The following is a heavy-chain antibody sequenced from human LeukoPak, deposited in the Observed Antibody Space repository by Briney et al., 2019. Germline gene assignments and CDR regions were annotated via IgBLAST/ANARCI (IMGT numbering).Heavy chain of an antibody. CDR2: IWNDGSNQ. D-gene: IGHD4/OR15-4a*01. Sequence: GSLRLSCAASGLTFSYHGMHWARQTPGKGLEWVAFIWNDGSNQYYADSVKDRFTISRDNSRNTLYLQMNGLRAEDTAVYYCARDRAKTYFDYWGRGTLVIVSS. J-gene: IGHJ4*02. CDR3: ARDRAKTYFDY. V-gene: IGHV3-33*01. CDR1: GLTFSYHG.